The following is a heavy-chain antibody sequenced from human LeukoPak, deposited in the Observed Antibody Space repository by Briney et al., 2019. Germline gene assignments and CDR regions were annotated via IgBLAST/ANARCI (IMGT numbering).Heavy chain of an antibody. D-gene: IGHD2-21*02. CDR3: AKTCGGDCPKAFDI. CDR2: IYYSGST. J-gene: IGHJ3*02. V-gene: IGHV4-39*01. Sequence: PSETLSLTCTVSGGSISTNNYYWGWIRQPPGKGLEWIGSIYYSGSTYYNPSLKSRVTMSVDTSKNQFSLKVNSVTATDTGVYYCAKTCGGDCPKAFDIWGQGTMVTVSS. CDR1: GGSISTNNYY.